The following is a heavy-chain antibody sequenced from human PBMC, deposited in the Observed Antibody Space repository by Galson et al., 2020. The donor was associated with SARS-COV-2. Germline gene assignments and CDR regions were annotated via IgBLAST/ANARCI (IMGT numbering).Heavy chain of an antibody. V-gene: IGHV3-30*18. CDR3: AQDRLSSDYFDYFDY. D-gene: IGHD3-22*01. CDR1: GFGFSHYG. Sequence: GGSLRLSCAGSGFGFSHYGMHWVRQAPGKGLEWVAVIPADGSNEYYADSVKGRFTISRDNSKNTLFLQMSSLRPADTAIYYCAQDRLSSDYFDYFDYWGPGALVSVSS. CDR2: IPADGSNE. J-gene: IGHJ4*02.